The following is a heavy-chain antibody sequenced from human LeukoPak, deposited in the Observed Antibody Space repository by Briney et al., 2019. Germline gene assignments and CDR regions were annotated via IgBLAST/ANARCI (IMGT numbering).Heavy chain of an antibody. CDR3: ATDNSYGSGSYYT. Sequence: PSETLSLTCTVSGXSIRSYYWNWIRQPPGKGQEWIGYIYYSGNTNYNPSLKSRVTISVDTSKNQFSLKLSSVTAADTAVYYCATDNSYGSGSYYTWGQGTLVTVSS. J-gene: IGHJ4*02. V-gene: IGHV4-59*01. D-gene: IGHD3-10*01. CDR1: GXSIRSYY. CDR2: IYYSGNT.